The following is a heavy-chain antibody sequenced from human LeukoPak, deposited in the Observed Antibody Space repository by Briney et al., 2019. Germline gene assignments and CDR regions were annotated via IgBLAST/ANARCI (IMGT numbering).Heavy chain of an antibody. V-gene: IGHV3-21*01. CDR2: ISSSSSYI. Sequence: PGGSLRLSCAASGFTFSSYSMNWVRQAPGKGLEWVSSISSSSSYIYYADSVKGRFTISRDNAKNSLYLQMNSLRAEDTAVYYCARVVVVPAAMWFDPWGQGTLVIVSS. CDR1: GFTFSSYS. CDR3: ARVVVVPAAMWFDP. J-gene: IGHJ5*02. D-gene: IGHD2-2*01.